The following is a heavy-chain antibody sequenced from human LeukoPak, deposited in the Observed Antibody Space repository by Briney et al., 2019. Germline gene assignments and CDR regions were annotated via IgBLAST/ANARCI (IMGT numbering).Heavy chain of an antibody. CDR1: GFTFSGYW. J-gene: IGHJ6*04. CDR2: IKQDGGEK. Sequence: GGSLRLSCAASGFTFSGYWMSWLRQAPGKGLEWVANIKQDGGEKYCVDSVKGRFTISRDNAKNSLYLRMNSLRAEDTAVYYCARDRGFGQADVWGKGTTVTVSS. D-gene: IGHD3-10*01. CDR3: ARDRGFGQADV. V-gene: IGHV3-7*01.